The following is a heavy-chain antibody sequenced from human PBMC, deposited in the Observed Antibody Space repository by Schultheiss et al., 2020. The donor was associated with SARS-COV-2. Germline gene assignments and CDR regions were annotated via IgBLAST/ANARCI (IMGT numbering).Heavy chain of an antibody. CDR3: ARVREDPYYYHYMDV. CDR1: GGSISSGSYY. V-gene: IGHV4-61*02. J-gene: IGHJ6*03. D-gene: IGHD1-26*01. Sequence: SETLSLTCTVSGGSISSGSYYWSWIRQPAGKGLEWIGRIYPSGSTNYNPSLETRVTIAVDTSKNQFSLKLSSVTAADTAVYYCARVREDPYYYHYMDVWGKGTTVTVSS. CDR2: IYPSGST.